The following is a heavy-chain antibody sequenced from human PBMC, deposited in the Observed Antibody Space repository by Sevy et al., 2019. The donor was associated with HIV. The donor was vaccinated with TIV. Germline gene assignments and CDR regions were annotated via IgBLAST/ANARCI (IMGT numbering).Heavy chain of an antibody. CDR2: ILYDGSKK. V-gene: IGHV3-33*01. CDR1: GFTFSSYG. CDR3: ARGLAALPGYYYGMDV. D-gene: IGHD6-6*01. Sequence: QLGGSLRLSCAASGFTFSSYGMHWVRQAPGKGLEWVAVILYDGSKKYYADSVKGRFTISRDNSKNTFYLQMSSLTSEDTAVYYCARGLAALPGYYYGMDVWGQGTAVTVSS. J-gene: IGHJ6*02.